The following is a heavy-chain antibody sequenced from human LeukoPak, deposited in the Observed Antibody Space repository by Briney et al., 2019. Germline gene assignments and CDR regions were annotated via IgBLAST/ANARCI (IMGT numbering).Heavy chain of an antibody. Sequence: GGSLRLSCAASGFTFSSYAMSWVRQAPGKGLEWVSAISGSGGSTYYADSVKGRFTISRDNSKNTLYLQMNSLRAADTAVYYCAKDYYDSSGYPYFDYWGQGTLVTVSS. CDR3: AKDYYDSSGYPYFDY. CDR1: GFTFSSYA. J-gene: IGHJ4*02. CDR2: ISGSGGST. V-gene: IGHV3-23*01. D-gene: IGHD3-22*01.